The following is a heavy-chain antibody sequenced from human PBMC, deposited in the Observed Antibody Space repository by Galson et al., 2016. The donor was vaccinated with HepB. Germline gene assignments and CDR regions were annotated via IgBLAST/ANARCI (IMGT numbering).Heavy chain of an antibody. CDR2: TYYRSKWYN. V-gene: IGHV6-1*01. Sequence: ISGDSVSSNSAAWNWIRQSPSRGLEWLGRTYYRSKWYNDYAVSVKSRITINPDTSKNQFSLQLKYVTPEDTAVYYCARGLLGGERYFDLLRLPYYYYNMDVWSKGTTVTVSS. CDR3: ARGLLGGERYFDLLRLPYYYYNMDV. D-gene: IGHD3-9*01. J-gene: IGHJ6*03. CDR1: GDSVSSNSAA.